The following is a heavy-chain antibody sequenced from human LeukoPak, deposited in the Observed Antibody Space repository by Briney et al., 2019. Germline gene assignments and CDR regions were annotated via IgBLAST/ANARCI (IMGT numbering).Heavy chain of an antibody. CDR3: ARDPLSYYDSSGPA. CDR1: GGSISSYY. CDR2: IYYSGST. J-gene: IGHJ5*02. V-gene: IGHV4-59*01. D-gene: IGHD3-22*01. Sequence: SETLSLTCTVSGGSISSYYWSWIRQPPGKGLEWIGYIYYSGSTNYNPSLKSQVTISVDTSKNQFSLKLSSVTAADTAVYYCARDPLSYYDSSGPAWGQGTLVTVSS.